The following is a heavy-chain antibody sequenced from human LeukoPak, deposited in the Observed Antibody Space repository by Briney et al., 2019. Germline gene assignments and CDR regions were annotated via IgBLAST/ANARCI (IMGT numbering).Heavy chain of an antibody. CDR3: ARGYYDSSGYYDY. V-gene: IGHV3-23*01. CDR1: GFTFSSSV. D-gene: IGHD3-22*01. CDR2: ISANGGST. J-gene: IGHJ4*02. Sequence: GGSLRLSCAASGFTFSSSVMIWVRQAPGKGLEWVSGISANGGSTYYADSVKGRFTISRDTSKNTLYLQMNRLRAEDTAVYYCARGYYDSSGYYDYWGQGTLVTVSS.